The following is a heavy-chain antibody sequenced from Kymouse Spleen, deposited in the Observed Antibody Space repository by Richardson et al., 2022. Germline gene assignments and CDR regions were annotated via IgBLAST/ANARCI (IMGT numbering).Heavy chain of an antibody. J-gene: IGHJ5*02. CDR2: IRSKANSYAT. Sequence: EVQLVESGGGLVQPGGSLKLSCAASGFTFSGSAMHWVRQASGKGLEWVGRIRSKANSYATAYAASVKGRFTISRDDSKNTAYLQMNSLKTEDTAVYYCTRYSGSYDNWFDPWGQGTLVTVSS. D-gene: IGHD1-26*01. V-gene: IGHV3-73*02. CDR1: GFTFSGSA. CDR3: TRYSGSYDNWFDP.